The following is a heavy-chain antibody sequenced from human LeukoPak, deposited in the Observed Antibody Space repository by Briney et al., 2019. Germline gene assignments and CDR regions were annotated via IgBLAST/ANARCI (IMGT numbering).Heavy chain of an antibody. CDR3: ARENVAGTDYYYGMDV. V-gene: IGHV3-48*01. CDR1: GFTSSSYS. D-gene: IGHD6-19*01. J-gene: IGHJ6*02. CDR2: ISSSSSTI. Sequence: GGSLRLSCAASGFTSSSYSMNWVRQAPGKGLEWVSYISSSSSTIYYADSVKGRFTISRDNAKNSLYLQMNSLRAEDTAVYYCARENVAGTDYYYGMDVWGQGTTVTVSS.